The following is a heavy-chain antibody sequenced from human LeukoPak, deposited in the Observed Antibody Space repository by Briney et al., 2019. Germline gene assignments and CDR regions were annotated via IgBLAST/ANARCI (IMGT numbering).Heavy chain of an antibody. CDR1: GGSISSYY. Sequence: SETLSLTCTVSGGSISSYYWSWIRQPPGKGLEWIGYIYYSGSTNYNPSLKSRVSISVDTSKNQFSLKLTSVTAADTAVYYCARDYSNWFDPWGQGTLVTVSS. J-gene: IGHJ5*02. CDR2: IYYSGST. V-gene: IGHV4-59*01. CDR3: ARDYSNWFDP. D-gene: IGHD4-11*01.